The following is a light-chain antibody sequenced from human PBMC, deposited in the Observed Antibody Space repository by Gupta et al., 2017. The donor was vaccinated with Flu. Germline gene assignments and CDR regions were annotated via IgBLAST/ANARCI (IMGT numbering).Light chain of an antibody. CDR3: QSYDNTNRV. Sequence: GSSPTIVMSDFNQRPSGVPGRFSGSIDTSSNSASLTISGLQAEDEADYYCQSYDNTNRVFGGGTRLTVL. J-gene: IGLJ3*02. CDR2: DFN. V-gene: IGLV6-57*01.